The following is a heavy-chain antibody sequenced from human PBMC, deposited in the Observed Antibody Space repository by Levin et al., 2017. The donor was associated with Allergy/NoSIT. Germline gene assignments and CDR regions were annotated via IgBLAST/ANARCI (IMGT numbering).Heavy chain of an antibody. J-gene: IGHJ4*02. V-gene: IGHV4-39*07. CDR1: DDSIGSSPYF. D-gene: IGHD1-1*01. CDR3: ARGTRTGTKRIDY. Sequence: SPTLSLTCTVSDDSIGSSPYFWGWIRQPPGKGLEWIGSISDSGSTYYSLSLKSRVTISKDTSKNQLSLRLTSVTAADTALYYCARGTRTGTKRIDYWGQGTLVTVSS. CDR2: ISDSGST.